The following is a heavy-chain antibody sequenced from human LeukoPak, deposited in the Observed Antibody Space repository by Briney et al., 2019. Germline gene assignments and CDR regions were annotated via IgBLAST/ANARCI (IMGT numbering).Heavy chain of an antibody. Sequence: GGSLRLSCAASGFTFSSYAMSWVRPAPGEGLEWVSAISGSGGSTYYADSVKGRFTISRDNSKNTLYLQMNSLRAEDTAVYYCAKVLVLAFDIWGQGTMVTVSS. CDR2: ISGSGGST. D-gene: IGHD6-13*01. V-gene: IGHV3-23*01. CDR1: GFTFSSYA. J-gene: IGHJ3*02. CDR3: AKVLVLAFDI.